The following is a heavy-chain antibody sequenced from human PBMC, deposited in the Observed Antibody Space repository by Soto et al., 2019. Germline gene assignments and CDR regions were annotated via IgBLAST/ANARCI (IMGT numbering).Heavy chain of an antibody. CDR1: GYTFTSYG. D-gene: IGHD5-12*01. CDR3: ARDWSGDIVATISGY. Sequence: QVQLVQSGAEVKKPGASVKVSCKASGYTFTSYGISWVRQAPGQGLEWMGWISAYNGNTNYAQKLQGRVTMTTDTSXXTAYMELRSLRSDDTAVYYCARDWSGDIVATISGYWGQGTLVTVSS. V-gene: IGHV1-18*01. J-gene: IGHJ4*02. CDR2: ISAYNGNT.